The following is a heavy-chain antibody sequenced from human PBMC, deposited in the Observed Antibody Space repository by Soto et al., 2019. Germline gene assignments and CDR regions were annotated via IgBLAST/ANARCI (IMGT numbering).Heavy chain of an antibody. CDR1: GGSVSSGSYY. Sequence: SETLSLTCTVSGGSVSSGSYYWSWIRQPPGKGLEWIGYIYYSGSTNYNPSLKSRVTISVDTSKNQFSLKLSSVTAADTAVYYCAREWYYYDSSGFQHWGQGTLVTVS. J-gene: IGHJ1*01. CDR2: IYYSGST. CDR3: AREWYYYDSSGFQH. V-gene: IGHV4-61*01. D-gene: IGHD3-22*01.